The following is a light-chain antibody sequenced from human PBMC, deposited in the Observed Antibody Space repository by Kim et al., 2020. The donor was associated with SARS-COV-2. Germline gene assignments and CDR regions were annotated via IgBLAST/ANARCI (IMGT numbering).Light chain of an antibody. CDR2: YDT. Sequence: APGKTARIPSAGKGIGLQSVYCNKQKPGQAPVLVIYYDTDRPSGIPERFSGSNSGNTATLTISRVEAGDEADYYCQVWDTGSDHPIFGGGTQLTVL. J-gene: IGLJ2*01. CDR3: QVWDTGSDHPI. V-gene: IGLV3-21*04. CDR1: GIGLQS.